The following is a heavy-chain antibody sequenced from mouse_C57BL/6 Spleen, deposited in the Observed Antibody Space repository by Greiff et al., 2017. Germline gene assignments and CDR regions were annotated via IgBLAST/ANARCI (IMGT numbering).Heavy chain of an antibody. J-gene: IGHJ3*01. D-gene: IGHD1-1*01. CDR1: GYTFTSYW. V-gene: IGHV1-72*01. CDR3: AREGYYGSSSFAY. CDR2: IDPNRGGT. Sequence: QVQLQQPGAELVKPGASVKLSCKASGYTFTSYWMHWVKQRPGRGLEWIGRIDPNRGGTKYNEKFKSKATLTVDKPSSTAYMQISSLTSEDSAVYYCAREGYYGSSSFAYWGQGTLVTVSA.